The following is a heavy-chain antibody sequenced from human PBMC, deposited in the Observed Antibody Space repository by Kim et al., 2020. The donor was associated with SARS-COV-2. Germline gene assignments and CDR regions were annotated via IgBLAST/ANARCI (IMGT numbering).Heavy chain of an antibody. CDR3: ANTITSGWYAEI. CDR2: IYSDGTKT. CDR1: GFIFRNFA. J-gene: IGHJ4*02. Sequence: GGSLRLSCAASGFIFRNFAMSWVRQAPGKGLEWVSVIYSDGTKTFHADSVKGRFTISKDNSKNTLSLQMNSLRAADTAVYYCANTITSGWYAEIWGQGTLVTVSS. D-gene: IGHD6-19*01. V-gene: IGHV3-23*03.